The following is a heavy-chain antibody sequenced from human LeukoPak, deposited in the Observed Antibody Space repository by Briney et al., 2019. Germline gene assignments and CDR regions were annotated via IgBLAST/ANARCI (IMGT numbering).Heavy chain of an antibody. CDR3: AGEYCSGGSCRQGFDY. CDR2: INPNSGDT. V-gene: IGHV1-2*02. J-gene: IGHJ4*02. CDR1: GYTFTDYY. Sequence: ASVKVSCKASGYTFTDYYMHWVRPPPGQGLEWMAWINPNSGDTNHAQNFQGRVTLTRDTSISTAYMELSSLRSDDSAVYYCAGEYCSGGSCRQGFDYWGQGTLVTVSS. D-gene: IGHD2-15*01.